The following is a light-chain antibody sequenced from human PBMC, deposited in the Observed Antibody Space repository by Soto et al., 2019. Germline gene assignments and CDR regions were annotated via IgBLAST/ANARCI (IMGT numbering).Light chain of an antibody. CDR2: GAS. J-gene: IGKJ5*01. Sequence: EFVSTQSPGALSLSPGERATVSCRASQSVGNNLAWYQQKPGQAPRLLIYGASPRATGIPARFSGSGSGTEFTLTISSLQSEDFAVYYCQQYNDWPITFGQGTRLEIK. CDR3: QQYNDWPIT. CDR1: QSVGNN. V-gene: IGKV3-15*01.